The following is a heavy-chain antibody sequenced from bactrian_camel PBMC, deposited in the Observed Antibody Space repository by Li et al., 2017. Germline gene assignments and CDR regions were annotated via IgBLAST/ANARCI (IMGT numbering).Heavy chain of an antibody. CDR2: IDSVGST. Sequence: HVQLVESGGGLVQSGGSLRLSCVASASGYTRLFSSMLVGWFRQAVGKEREGVAVIDSVGSTNYAGSVKGRFTISQVNDEDTLSLQMNSLQPEDTAMYYCACDSGSWYGPFTPGWGRGPRSPSP. CDR1: GYTRLFSSML. V-gene: IGHV3S53*01. D-gene: IGHD6*01. J-gene: IGHJ4*01.